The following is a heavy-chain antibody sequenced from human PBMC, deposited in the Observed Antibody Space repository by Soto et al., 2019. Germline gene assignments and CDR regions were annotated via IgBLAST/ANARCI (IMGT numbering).Heavy chain of an antibody. Sequence: EVQLVESGGGLVQPGGSLKLSCAASGFTFSGSAMHWVRQASGKGLEWVGRIRSKAISYATAYAASVKGRFTISRDDSKNTAYLQMNSLKTEDTAVYYCTTNYDYVWGSSRGDFDYWGQGTLVTVSS. J-gene: IGHJ4*02. CDR2: IRSKAISYAT. CDR3: TTNYDYVWGSSRGDFDY. V-gene: IGHV3-73*02. D-gene: IGHD3-16*01. CDR1: GFTFSGSA.